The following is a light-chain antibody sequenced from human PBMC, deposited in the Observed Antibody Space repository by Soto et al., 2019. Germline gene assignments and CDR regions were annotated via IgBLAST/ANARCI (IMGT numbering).Light chain of an antibody. V-gene: IGKV3-20*01. CDR3: QQYGSSPT. CDR2: GAS. J-gene: IGKJ4*02. CDR1: QSVSSSY. Sequence: EIVLTQSPGTLSLSPGERATLSCMASQSVSSSYLAWYQQKPGQAPRLLIYGASSRATGIPDRFSGSGSGTDFTLTISSLEPEYFAVYYCQQYGSSPTFGGGTKVEIK.